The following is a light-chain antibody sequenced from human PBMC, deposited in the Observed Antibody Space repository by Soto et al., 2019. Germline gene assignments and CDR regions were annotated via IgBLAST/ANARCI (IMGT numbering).Light chain of an antibody. CDR1: SSDVGGYNY. CDR3: SSYTSSSTYV. V-gene: IGLV2-14*01. CDR2: DVS. Sequence: QSALTQTASVSGSPGQSITISCTGTSSDVGGYNYVSWYQQYPGKAPKLMIYDVSNRPSGVSNRFSGSKSGNTASLTISGLHAEDEGDYYCSSYTSSSTYVFGTGTKLTVL. J-gene: IGLJ1*01.